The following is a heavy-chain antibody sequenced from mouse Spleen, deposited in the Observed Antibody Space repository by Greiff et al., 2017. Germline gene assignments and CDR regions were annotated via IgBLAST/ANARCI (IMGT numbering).Heavy chain of an antibody. CDR1: GYTFTDYY. J-gene: IGHJ4*01. CDR3: ARGAPWDY. CDR2: INPNNGGT. Sequence: EVQLQQSGPELVKPGASVKISCKASGYTFTDYYMNWVKQSHGKSLEWIGDINPNNGGTSYNQKFKGKATLTVDKSSSTAYMELRSLTSEDSAVYYCARGAPWDYWGQGTSVTVSS. V-gene: IGHV1-26*01.